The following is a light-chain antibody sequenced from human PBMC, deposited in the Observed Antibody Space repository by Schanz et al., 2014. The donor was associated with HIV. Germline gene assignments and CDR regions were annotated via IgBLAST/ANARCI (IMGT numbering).Light chain of an antibody. CDR2: GAS. Sequence: EIVLTQSPGTLSLSPGEGATLSCRASQSVSTNLAWYQQKPGQAPRLLIYGASTRATGIPARFSGSGSGTEFTLTISRLQSEDFAVYYCQQYNDWPMYTFGQGTKLEI. CDR1: QSVSTN. J-gene: IGKJ2*01. V-gene: IGKV3-15*01. CDR3: QQYNDWPMYT.